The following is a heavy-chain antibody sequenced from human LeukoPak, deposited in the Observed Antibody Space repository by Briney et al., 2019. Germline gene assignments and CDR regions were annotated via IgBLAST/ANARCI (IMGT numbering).Heavy chain of an antibody. Sequence: GGSLRLSCAASGFMFSSYWMSWVRQAPGKGLEWVSVIYSGGTTYYADSVKGRFTISRDNSKNTLYLQMNSLRAEDTAVYYCARGYCSGGSCYIFDYWGQGTLVTVSS. V-gene: IGHV3-53*01. J-gene: IGHJ4*02. CDR2: IYSGGTT. CDR1: GFMFSSYW. D-gene: IGHD2-15*01. CDR3: ARGYCSGGSCYIFDY.